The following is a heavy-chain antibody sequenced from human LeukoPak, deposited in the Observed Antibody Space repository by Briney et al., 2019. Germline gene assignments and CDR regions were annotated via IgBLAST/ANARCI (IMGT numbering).Heavy chain of an antibody. CDR2: IIPIFGTA. D-gene: IGHD1-26*01. CDR1: GSTFSSYA. CDR3: AKCRVGATYYFDY. V-gene: IGHV1-69*05. J-gene: IGHJ4*02. Sequence: SVKVSCKASGSTFSSYAISWVRQAPGQGLEWMGGIIPIFGTANYAQKFQGRVTITTDESTSTAYMELSSLRSEDTAVYYCAKCRVGATYYFDYWGQGTLVTVSS.